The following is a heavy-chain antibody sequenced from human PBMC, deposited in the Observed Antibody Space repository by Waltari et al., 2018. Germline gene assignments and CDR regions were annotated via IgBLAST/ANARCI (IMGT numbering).Heavy chain of an antibody. CDR3: ARDNSSSWYFFDY. CDR1: GFTFGSYG. Sequence: EVQLVESGGGLVQPGGSLRLSCAAPGFTFGSYGMSWVRQAPGKGLGWVANIQEDGSEKNYVDSVKGRFTISRDNAKNSLYLQMNSLRAEDTAVYFCARDNSSSWYFFDYWGQGTVVTVSS. CDR2: IQEDGSEK. D-gene: IGHD6-13*01. J-gene: IGHJ4*02. V-gene: IGHV3-7*01.